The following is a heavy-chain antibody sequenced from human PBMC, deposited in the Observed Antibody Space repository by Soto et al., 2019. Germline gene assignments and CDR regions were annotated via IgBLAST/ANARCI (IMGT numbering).Heavy chain of an antibody. CDR1: GVTSSSET. Sequence: QVQLLQSGPDVKKPGPSVKASCQAPGVTSSSETLGWLRRAPVKGFGGVGGIIPPFGTASYAQKFQGRVTITADESTSTVYMELSSLRSDDTAVYFCATELGENPASPFDAWGQGTLVTVSS. CDR3: ATELGENPASPFDA. CDR2: IIPPFGTA. D-gene: IGHD3-10*01. J-gene: IGHJ4*02. V-gene: IGHV1-69*01.